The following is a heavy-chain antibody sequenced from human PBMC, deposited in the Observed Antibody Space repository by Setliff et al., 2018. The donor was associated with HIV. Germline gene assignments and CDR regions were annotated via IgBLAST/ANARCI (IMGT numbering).Heavy chain of an antibody. V-gene: IGHV4-59*12. J-gene: IGHJ4*02. Sequence: SETLSLTCTVSGGSINSYYWSWIRQPPGKGLEWIGYIFYSGNTNYNPSLKSRVIISVDTSKNQFSLKLNPVSAADTAVYYCARGHPIVPTGLVSFYFDHWGQGTLVTVSS. CDR2: IFYSGNT. D-gene: IGHD2-2*01. CDR3: ARGHPIVPTGLVSFYFDH. CDR1: GGSINSYY.